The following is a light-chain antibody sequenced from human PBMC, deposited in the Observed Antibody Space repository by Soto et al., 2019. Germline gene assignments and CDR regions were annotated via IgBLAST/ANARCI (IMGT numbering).Light chain of an antibody. Sequence: QTVVTQEPSLTVSPGGTVTLTCASSTGPVTSDNYPNWFQQKPGQAPRPLLYSTGNKHSWTPARFSGALLGGKAALTLAAVQPEDEAEYYCLLYYGGVRVFGGGTKLTVL. CDR2: STG. V-gene: IGLV7-43*01. CDR1: TGPVTSDNY. J-gene: IGLJ2*01. CDR3: LLYYGGVRV.